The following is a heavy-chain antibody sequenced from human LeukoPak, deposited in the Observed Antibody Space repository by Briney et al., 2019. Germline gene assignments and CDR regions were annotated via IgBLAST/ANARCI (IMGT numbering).Heavy chain of an antibody. J-gene: IGHJ4*02. V-gene: IGHV3-11*01. CDR1: GFTFSDYY. CDR3: ATFPSGSWSPY. Sequence: GGSLRLSCAASGFTFSDYYMSWIRQAPGKGLEWVSYISSSGSTIYYADSVKGRFTISRDNAKNSLYLQMNSLKTEDTAVYYCATFPSGSWSPYWGQGTLVTVSS. CDR2: ISSSGSTI. D-gene: IGHD1-26*01.